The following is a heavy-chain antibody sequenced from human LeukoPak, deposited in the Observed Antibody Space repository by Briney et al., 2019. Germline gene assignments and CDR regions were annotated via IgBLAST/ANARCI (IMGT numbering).Heavy chain of an antibody. D-gene: IGHD3-10*01. CDR1: GGTFSSYA. J-gene: IGHJ4*02. CDR3: ALLWFGERRDY. Sequence: ASVKVSCKASGGTFSSYAISWVRQAPGQGLEWMGRIIPILGIANYAQKFQGRVTITADKSTSTAYMELSSLRSEDTAVYYCALLWFGERRDYWGQGTLVTVSS. CDR2: IIPILGIA. V-gene: IGHV1-69*04.